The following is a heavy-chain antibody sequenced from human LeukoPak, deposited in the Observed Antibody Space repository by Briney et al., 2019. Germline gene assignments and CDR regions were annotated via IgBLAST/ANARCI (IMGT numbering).Heavy chain of an antibody. CDR2: ISGSGGST. J-gene: IGHJ4*02. D-gene: IGHD3-22*01. V-gene: IGHV3-23*01. CDR1: GFTFSSYA. CDR3: ARDLVEYYYDSSGSLDY. Sequence: PGGSLRLSCAASGFTFSSYAMSWVRQAPGKGLEWVSAISGSGGSTYYADSVKGRFTISRDNAKNSLYLQMNSLRAEDTAVYYCARDLVEYYYDSSGSLDYWGQGTLVTVSS.